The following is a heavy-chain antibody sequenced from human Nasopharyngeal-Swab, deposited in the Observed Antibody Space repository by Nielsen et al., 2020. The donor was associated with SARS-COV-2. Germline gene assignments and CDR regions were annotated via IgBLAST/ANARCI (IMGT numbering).Heavy chain of an antibody. V-gene: IGHV3-48*02. CDR3: VREFEATGATYLDY. J-gene: IGHJ4*02. D-gene: IGHD1-26*01. Sequence: GESLKISCAASGFAFTDYSMDWVRQAPGKGLEWVSYITSSSSTRYYADSVKGRFTVSIDNANNSLYLQMSSLRDEDTAVYYCVREFEATGATYLDYWGLGTLVTVSS. CDR1: GFAFTDYS. CDR2: ITSSSSTR.